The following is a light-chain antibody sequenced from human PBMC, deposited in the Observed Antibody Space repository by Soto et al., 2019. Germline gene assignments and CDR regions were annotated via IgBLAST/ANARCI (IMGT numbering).Light chain of an antibody. CDR2: GAS. V-gene: IGKV3-15*01. CDR1: QSVASN. J-gene: IGKJ2*01. Sequence: EIVMTQSPASLSVSPGDGATLSCRASQSVASNVAWYQQKPGQGPRLLIHGASTRAVGVPARFSGSGSGTDFTLTISSPQSEDFAVYYCQHYHNWPPQYTFGQGTKLQIK. CDR3: QHYHNWPPQYT.